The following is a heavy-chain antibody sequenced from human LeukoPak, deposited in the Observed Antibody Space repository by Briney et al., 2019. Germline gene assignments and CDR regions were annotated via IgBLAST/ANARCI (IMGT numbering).Heavy chain of an antibody. CDR3: AREGYGDYPTTQEDYYYYGMDV. D-gene: IGHD4-17*01. J-gene: IGHJ6*02. CDR2: ISYDGSNK. V-gene: IGHV3-30-3*01. Sequence: QPGGPLRLSCAASGFTFSSYAMHWVRQAPGKGLEWVAVISYDGSNKYYADSVKGRFTISRDNSKNTLYLQMNSLRAEDTAVYYCAREGYGDYPTTQEDYYYYGMDVWGQGTTVTVSS. CDR1: GFTFSSYA.